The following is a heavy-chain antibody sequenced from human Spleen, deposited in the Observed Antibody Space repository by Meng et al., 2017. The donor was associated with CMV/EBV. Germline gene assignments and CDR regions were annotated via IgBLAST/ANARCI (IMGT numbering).Heavy chain of an antibody. CDR3: ASSKGGGYTYGDFDY. V-gene: IGHV1-2*02. CDR1: GYTFTDYY. CDR2: INPNSGGT. Sequence: SGYTFTDYYMHWVRQAPGQGLEWMGWINPNSGGTNHAQNFQGRVTLTRDTSISTHYMELSRLRSDDTAVYYCASSKGGGYTYGDFDYWGQGTLVTVSS. J-gene: IGHJ4*02. D-gene: IGHD5-18*01.